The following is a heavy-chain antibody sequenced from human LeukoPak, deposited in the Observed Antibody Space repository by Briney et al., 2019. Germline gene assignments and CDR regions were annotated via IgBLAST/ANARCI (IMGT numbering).Heavy chain of an antibody. D-gene: IGHD6-19*01. Sequence: PSETLSLTCTVSGGSISSGSYYWSWIRQPPGKGLEWIGYIYYSGSTNYNPSLKSRVTISVDTSKNQFSLKLSSVTAADTAVYYCARESSGHPRTINFDYWGQGTLVTVSS. CDR3: ARESSGHPRTINFDY. J-gene: IGHJ4*02. CDR1: GGSISSGSYY. V-gene: IGHV4-61*01. CDR2: IYYSGST.